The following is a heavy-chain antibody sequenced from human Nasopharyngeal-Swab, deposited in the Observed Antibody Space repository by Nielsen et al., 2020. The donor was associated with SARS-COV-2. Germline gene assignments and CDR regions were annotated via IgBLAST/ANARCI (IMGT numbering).Heavy chain of an antibody. CDR3: ARDLGHSGYDLYDY. CDR2: ISSSSSTI. CDR1: GFTFSSYS. J-gene: IGHJ4*02. D-gene: IGHD5-12*01. Sequence: GESLKISCAASGFTFSSYSMNWVRQAPGKGLEWVSYISSSSSTIYYADSVKGRFTISRDNAKNSLYLQMNSLRDEDTAVYYCARDLGHSGYDLYDYWGQGTLVTVSS. V-gene: IGHV3-48*02.